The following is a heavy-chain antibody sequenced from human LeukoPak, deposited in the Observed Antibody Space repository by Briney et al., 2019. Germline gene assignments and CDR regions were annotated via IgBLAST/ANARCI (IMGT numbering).Heavy chain of an antibody. Sequence: SETQSLTCTVSGGSISSSSYYWGWIRQPPGKGLEWIGSIYYSGSTYYNPSLKSRVTISVDTSKNQFSLKLSSVTAADTAVYYCARHSGGSGSNVNWFDPWGQGTLVTVSS. V-gene: IGHV4-39*01. CDR2: IYYSGST. CDR1: GGSISSSSYY. D-gene: IGHD3-10*01. J-gene: IGHJ5*02. CDR3: ARHSGGSGSNVNWFDP.